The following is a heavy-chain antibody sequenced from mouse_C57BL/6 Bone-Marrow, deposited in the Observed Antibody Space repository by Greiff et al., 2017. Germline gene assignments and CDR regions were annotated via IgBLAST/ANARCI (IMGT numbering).Heavy chain of an antibody. CDR3: ARFNYYGSSFPTWFAY. V-gene: IGHV1-64*01. J-gene: IGHJ3*01. D-gene: IGHD1-1*01. CDR2: IHPNSGST. Sequence: QVQLQQPGAELVKPGASVKLSCKASGYTFTSYWMHWVKQRPGQGLEWIGMIHPNSGSTNYNEKFKSKATLTVDKSSSTAYMQLSSLTSEDSAVYYCARFNYYGSSFPTWFAYWGQGTLVTVSA. CDR1: GYTFTSYW.